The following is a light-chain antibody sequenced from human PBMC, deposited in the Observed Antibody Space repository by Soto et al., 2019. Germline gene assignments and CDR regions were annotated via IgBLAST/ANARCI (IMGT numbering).Light chain of an antibody. CDR3: HQCSNWPFT. V-gene: IGKV3D-20*02. Sequence: EIVLTQSPGTLSLSPGERATLSCMASQSVSNSYLARFQQKPGQAPRLLIYGASSRAAGIPDRFSGSGSGTDFTLTISSLESEDFAVYYCHQCSNWPFTFGRGTKVDIK. CDR1: QSVSNSY. J-gene: IGKJ4*01. CDR2: GAS.